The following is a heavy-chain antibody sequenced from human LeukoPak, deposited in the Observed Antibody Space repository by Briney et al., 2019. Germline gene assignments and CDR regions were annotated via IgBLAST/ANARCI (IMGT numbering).Heavy chain of an antibody. J-gene: IGHJ3*02. CDR3: ARGQTGSDAFDI. CDR2: ISSSSSYI. Sequence: GGSLRLSCAASGFTFSSYAMSWVRQAPGKGLEWVSSISSSSSYIYYADSVKGRFTISRDNAKNSLYLQMNSLRAEDTAVYYCARGQTGSDAFDIWGQGTMVTVSS. D-gene: IGHD1-1*01. CDR1: GFTFSSYA. V-gene: IGHV3-21*01.